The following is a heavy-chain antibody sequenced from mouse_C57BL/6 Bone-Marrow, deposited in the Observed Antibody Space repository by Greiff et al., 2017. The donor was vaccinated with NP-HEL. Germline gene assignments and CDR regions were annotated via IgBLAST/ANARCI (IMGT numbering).Heavy chain of an antibody. CDR1: GYTFTSYW. CDR3: ARDGSSYGWYFDV. J-gene: IGHJ1*03. Sequence: QVHVKQSGAELAKPGASVKLSCKASGYTFTSYWMHWVKQRPGQGLEWIGYINPSSGYTKYNQKFKDKATLTADKSSSTAYMQLSSLTYEDSAVYYCARDGSSYGWYFDVWGTGTTVTVSS. D-gene: IGHD1-1*01. V-gene: IGHV1-7*01. CDR2: INPSSGYT.